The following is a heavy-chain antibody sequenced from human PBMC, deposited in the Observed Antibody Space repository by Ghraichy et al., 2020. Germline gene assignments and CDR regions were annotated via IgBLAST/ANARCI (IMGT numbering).Heavy chain of an antibody. D-gene: IGHD3-16*01. J-gene: IGHJ4*02. CDR2: IRGTTSAI. Sequence: LSLTCAGSGFTFSSYEMNWVRQAPGKGLEWVSYIRGTTSAIYYADSVKGRFTMSRDNAKSSLYLQMNSLRVEDTAVYYCARDEADGGIDFWGRGTLFTVSS. CDR3: ARDEADGGIDF. CDR1: GFTFSSYE. V-gene: IGHV3-48*03.